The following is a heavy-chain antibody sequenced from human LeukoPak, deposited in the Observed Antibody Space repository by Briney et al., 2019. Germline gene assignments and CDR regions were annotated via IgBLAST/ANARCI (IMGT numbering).Heavy chain of an antibody. CDR2: INPNSGGT. D-gene: IGHD6-13*01. J-gene: IGHJ5*02. CDR1: GYTFTGYY. V-gene: IGHV1-2*02. CDR3: ARDRAGVLAAARWWFDP. Sequence: ASVKVSCKASGYTFTGYYMHWVRQAPGQGLEWMGWINPNSGGTNYAQKFQGRVTVTRDTSISTAYMELSRLRSDDTAVYYCARDRAGVLAAARWWFDPWGQGTLVTVSS.